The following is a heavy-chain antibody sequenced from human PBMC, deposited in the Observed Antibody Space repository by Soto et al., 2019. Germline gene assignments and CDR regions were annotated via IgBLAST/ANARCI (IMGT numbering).Heavy chain of an antibody. Sequence: PGGSLRLSCAASGLTVSSSYMSWVRQAPGKGLEWVSILYSGGNTCYADSVKGRFTVSRDNAKNTLYLQMNSLRAEDTAVYYCAKDLSWGQCDYWGQGTLVTVSS. CDR1: GLTVSSSY. J-gene: IGHJ4*02. CDR2: LYSGGNT. V-gene: IGHV3-66*01. D-gene: IGHD3-16*01. CDR3: AKDLSWGQCDY.